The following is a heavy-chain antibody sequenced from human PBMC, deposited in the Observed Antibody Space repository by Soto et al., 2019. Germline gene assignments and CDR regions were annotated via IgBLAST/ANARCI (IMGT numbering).Heavy chain of an antibody. V-gene: IGHV4-59*08. CDR2: IYYSGGT. D-gene: IGHD3-16*02. Sequence: QVQLQESGPGLVKPSETLSLTCTVSGGSISSYYWSWIRQPPGKGLEWIGYIYYSGGTNYNPSLKSRVTLSVDTSKNQFSLKLSSVTAADTAEYYCARLRELSVSYYFDYWGQGTLVTVSS. J-gene: IGHJ4*02. CDR3: ARLRELSVSYYFDY. CDR1: GGSISSYY.